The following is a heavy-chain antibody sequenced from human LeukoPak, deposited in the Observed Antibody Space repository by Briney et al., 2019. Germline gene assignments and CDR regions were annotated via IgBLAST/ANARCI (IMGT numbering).Heavy chain of an antibody. Sequence: GGSLRLSCTVSGFTVSSNSMSWVRQAPGKGLEWVSFIYSGGNTHYSDSLKGRFTISRDNSKNTLYLQMNSLRVEDTAVYYCARRAGAYSHPCDYWGQGTLVTVPS. J-gene: IGHJ4*02. V-gene: IGHV3-53*01. CDR1: GFTVSSNS. D-gene: IGHD4/OR15-4a*01. CDR3: ARRAGAYSHPCDY. CDR2: IYSGGNT.